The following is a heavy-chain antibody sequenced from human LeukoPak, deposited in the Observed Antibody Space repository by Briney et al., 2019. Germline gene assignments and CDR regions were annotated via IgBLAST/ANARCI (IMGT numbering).Heavy chain of an antibody. V-gene: IGHV4-34*01. CDR2: SNHSGST. CDR1: GGSFSGYY. D-gene: IGHD6-6*01. Sequence: PSETLSLTCAAYGGSFSGYYWSWIRQPPGKGLEWIGESNHSGSTNYNPSLKSRVTISVDTSKNQFSLKLSSVTAADTAVYYCARGRIAARRYYYGMDVWGQGTTVTVSS. J-gene: IGHJ6*02. CDR3: ARGRIAARRYYYGMDV.